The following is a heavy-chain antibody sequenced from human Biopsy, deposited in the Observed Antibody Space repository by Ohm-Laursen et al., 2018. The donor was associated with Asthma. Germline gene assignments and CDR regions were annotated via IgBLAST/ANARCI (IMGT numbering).Heavy chain of an antibody. Sequence: SLRLSCAASGFTFSSYAMGWVRQAPGTGLEWVSGISASGHATYDADSVRGRFTISKDKSKNTLFLQMHSLRAEDTAVYYCARGDSSNWSHYYFDYWGPGTLVTVSS. CDR2: ISASGHAT. J-gene: IGHJ4*02. V-gene: IGHV3-23*01. CDR1: GFTFSSYA. D-gene: IGHD3-22*01. CDR3: ARGDSSNWSHYYFDY.